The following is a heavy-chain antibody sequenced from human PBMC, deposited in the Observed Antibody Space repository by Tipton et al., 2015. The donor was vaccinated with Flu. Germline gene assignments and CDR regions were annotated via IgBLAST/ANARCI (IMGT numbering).Heavy chain of an antibody. CDR3: AKYGWSGWEVDY. Sequence: TLSLTCAVSGVSISSGGYSWSWIRQPPGKGLEWIGYIYHTGRTYYNPSLKSRVTISVDRSKNQVSLMLSSVTAADTAVYYCAKYGWSGWEVDYWGQGILVTVSS. J-gene: IGHJ4*02. V-gene: IGHV4-30-2*01. CDR1: GVSISSGGYS. D-gene: IGHD6-19*01. CDR2: IYHTGRT.